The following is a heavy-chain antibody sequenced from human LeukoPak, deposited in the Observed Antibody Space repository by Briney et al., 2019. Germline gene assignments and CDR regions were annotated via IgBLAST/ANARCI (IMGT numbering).Heavy chain of an antibody. CDR1: GYTFTSYA. J-gene: IGHJ4*02. Sequence: VSVKVACKASGYTFTSYAMNWVRQAPGQGLEWMGWINTNTGNPTYAQGFTGRFVFSLDTSVSTAYLQTSSLKAEDTAVYYCARVSYGDYPPFDYWGQGTLVTVSS. CDR2: INTNTGNP. D-gene: IGHD4-17*01. CDR3: ARVSYGDYPPFDY. V-gene: IGHV7-4-1*02.